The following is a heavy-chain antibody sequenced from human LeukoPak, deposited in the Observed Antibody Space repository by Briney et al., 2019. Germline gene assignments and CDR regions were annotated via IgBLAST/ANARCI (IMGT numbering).Heavy chain of an antibody. J-gene: IGHJ4*02. CDR3: ARGDSGYDGSLLGY. CDR2: IYPNSGGT. CDR1: GYTFTGYY. Sequence: ASVKVSCKASGYTFTGYYMHWVRQAPGQGIEWMGWIYPNSGGTKYAQKFQGRVTMTRDTSISTAYMELSRLRSDDTAVYYCARGDSGYDGSLLGYWGQGTLVTVSS. D-gene: IGHD5-12*01. V-gene: IGHV1-2*02.